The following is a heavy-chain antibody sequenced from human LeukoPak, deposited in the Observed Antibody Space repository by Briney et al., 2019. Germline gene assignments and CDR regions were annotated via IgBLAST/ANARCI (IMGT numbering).Heavy chain of an antibody. J-gene: IGHJ4*02. CDR2: ISYDGSNK. CDR1: GFTFSSYA. V-gene: IGHV3-30-3*01. Sequence: GGSLRLSCAASGFTFSSYAMHWVRQAPGKGLEWVAVISYDGSNKYYADSVKGRFTISGDNAKNSLYLQMNSLRAEDTAVYYCARVDYDFWSGHHYYFDYRGQGTLVTVSS. CDR3: ARVDYDFWSGHHYYFDY. D-gene: IGHD3-3*01.